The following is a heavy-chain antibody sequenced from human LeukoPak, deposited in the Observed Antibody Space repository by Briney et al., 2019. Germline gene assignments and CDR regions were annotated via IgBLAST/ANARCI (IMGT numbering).Heavy chain of an antibody. D-gene: IGHD3-10*01. CDR2: ISSNGGTT. Sequence: PGGSLRLSCSAPGFTFNSYAMHWVHQAPGKGLEYVSAISSNGGTTYYADSVKGRFTISRDNSKNTLYLQMSSLRAEDTAVYYCVKDALWFGESIDYWGQGTLVTVSS. J-gene: IGHJ4*02. CDR1: GFTFNSYA. CDR3: VKDALWFGESIDY. V-gene: IGHV3-64D*09.